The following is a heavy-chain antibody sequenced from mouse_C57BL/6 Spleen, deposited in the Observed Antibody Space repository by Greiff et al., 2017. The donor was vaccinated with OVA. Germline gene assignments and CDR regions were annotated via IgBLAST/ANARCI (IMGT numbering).Heavy chain of an antibody. Sequence: EVKVEESGGGLVKPGGSLKLSCAASGFTFSDYGMHWVRQAPEKGLEWVAYISSGSSTIYYADTVKGRFTISRDNAKNTLFLQMTSLRSEDTAMYYCASPHYYGSAPYAMDYWGQGTSVTVSS. D-gene: IGHD1-1*01. CDR3: ASPHYYGSAPYAMDY. J-gene: IGHJ4*01. CDR2: ISSGSSTI. V-gene: IGHV5-17*01. CDR1: GFTFSDYG.